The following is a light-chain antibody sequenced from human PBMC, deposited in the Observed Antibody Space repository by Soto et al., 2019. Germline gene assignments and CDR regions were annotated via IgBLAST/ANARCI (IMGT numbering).Light chain of an antibody. CDR2: EVS. V-gene: IGLV2-8*01. J-gene: IGLJ3*02. CDR1: SSDVGDYNY. CDR3: RSYAGSNIWV. Sequence: QSALTQPPSASGSPGQSVTISCTGTSSDVGDYNYVSWYQQHPGKAPKLMIYEVSKRPSGVPDRFSGSKSGNTASLTVSGLHAEDEADYYCRSYAGSNIWVFGGGTKLTVL.